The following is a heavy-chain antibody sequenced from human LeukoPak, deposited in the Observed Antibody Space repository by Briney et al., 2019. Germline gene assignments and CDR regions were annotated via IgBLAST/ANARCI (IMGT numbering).Heavy chain of an antibody. V-gene: IGHV1-69*05. CDR3: ARIQSRIIAARPGNPAFDY. J-gene: IGHJ4*02. Sequence: SVKVSCKASGGTFSSYAISWVRQAPGQGLEWMGGIIPIFGTANYAQKFQGRVTMTTDTSTSTVYMELKSLRSDDTAVYYCARIQSRIIAARPGNPAFDYWGRGTLVTVSS. D-gene: IGHD6-6*01. CDR1: GGTFSSYA. CDR2: IIPIFGTA.